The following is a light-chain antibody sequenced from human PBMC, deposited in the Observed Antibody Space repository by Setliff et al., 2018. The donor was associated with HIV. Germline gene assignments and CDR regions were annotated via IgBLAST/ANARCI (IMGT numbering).Light chain of an antibody. CDR2: EGS. CDR3: SSYAITNTLP. J-gene: IGLJ1*01. CDR1: SSNVRSYNL. V-gene: IGLV2-14*02. Sequence: SALTQPASLSGSPGQSITISCTGTSSNVRSYNLVSWYQQHPGKAPKLMIYEGSKRPSGVSNRFSGSKSGNTASLTISGLQAEDEADYYCSSYAITNTLPFGTGTKVTVL.